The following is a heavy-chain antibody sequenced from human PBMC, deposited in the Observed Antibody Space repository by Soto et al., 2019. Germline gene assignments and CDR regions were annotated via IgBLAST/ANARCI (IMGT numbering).Heavy chain of an antibody. CDR1: GYTFTSYY. CDR2: INPSGGST. D-gene: IGHD3-3*01. CDR3: ARDQVIRFLEWLVDY. J-gene: IGHJ4*02. Sequence: GASVKVSCQASGYTFTSYYMHWVRQAPGQGLEWMGIINPSGGSTSYAQKFQGRVTMTRDTSTSTVYMELSSLRSEDTAVYYCARDQVIRFLEWLVDYWGQGTLVTVSS. V-gene: IGHV1-46*01.